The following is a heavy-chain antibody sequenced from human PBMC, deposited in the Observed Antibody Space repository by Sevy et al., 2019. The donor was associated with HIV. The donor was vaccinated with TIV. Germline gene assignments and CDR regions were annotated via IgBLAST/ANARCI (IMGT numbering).Heavy chain of an antibody. J-gene: IGHJ5*02. CDR2: IYYSGST. D-gene: IGHD2-15*01. V-gene: IGHV4-30-4*01. Sequence: SETLSLTCTVSGGSISRGDYYWSWIRQPPGKGLEWIGYIYYSGSTDYNPSLKSRVSISVDTSKNQFSLKLGSVTAADTAVYYCARGIEKFDPWGQGTLVTVSS. CDR3: ARGIEKFDP. CDR1: GGSISRGDYY.